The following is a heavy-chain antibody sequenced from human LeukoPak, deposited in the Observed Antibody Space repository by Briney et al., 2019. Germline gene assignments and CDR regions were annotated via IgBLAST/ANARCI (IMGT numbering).Heavy chain of an antibody. D-gene: IGHD1-14*01. CDR1: GFTFSGHW. V-gene: IGHV3-7*01. CDR2: INQGGSDK. Sequence: GGSLRLSCAASGFTFSGHWMSWVRQAPGKGLEWVANINQGGSDKYYVDSVKGRFTISRDNANNLLYLQMNSPRGEDTAVYYCTRDRSRAEDDWGQGTLVTVSS. CDR3: TRDRSRAEDD. J-gene: IGHJ4*02.